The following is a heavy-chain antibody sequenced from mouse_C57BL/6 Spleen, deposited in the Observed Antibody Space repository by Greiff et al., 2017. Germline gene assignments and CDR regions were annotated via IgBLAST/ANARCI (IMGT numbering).Heavy chain of an antibody. CDR2: INPGSGGT. V-gene: IGHV1-54*01. CDR1: GYAFTNYL. D-gene: IGHD2-4*01. CDR3: ARYPLYDYNAMDY. J-gene: IGHJ4*01. Sequence: VQLQQSGAELVRPGTSVKVSCKASGYAFTNYLIEWVKQRPGQGLEWIGVINPGSGGTNYNEKFKGKATLTADKSSSTAYMQLSSLTSEDSAVYFCARYPLYDYNAMDYWGQGTSVTVSS.